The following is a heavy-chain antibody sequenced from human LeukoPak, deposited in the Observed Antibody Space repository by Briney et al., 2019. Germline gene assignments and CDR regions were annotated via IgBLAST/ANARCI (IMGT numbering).Heavy chain of an antibody. CDR3: ARDGPYYDSSGYPDY. V-gene: IGHV3-23*01. CDR1: GFAFGSEA. J-gene: IGHJ4*02. Sequence: GGSLRLSCAVSGFAFGSEAMSWVRQSPARGLEWVTSISPGGGTTYYADYVKGRFTISRDNSKNSLFVQMNSLRAEDTAVYYCARDGPYYDSSGYPDYWGQGTLVTVSS. CDR2: ISPGGGTT. D-gene: IGHD3-22*01.